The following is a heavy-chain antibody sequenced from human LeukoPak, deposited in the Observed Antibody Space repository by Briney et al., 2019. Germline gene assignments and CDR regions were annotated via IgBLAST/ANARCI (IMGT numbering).Heavy chain of an antibody. D-gene: IGHD4-17*01. CDR3: AKGHSDFGTGFDC. CDR2: ISGSGGST. V-gene: IGHV3-23*01. CDR1: GFTFSSFSNFA. Sequence: PGESMRLSCAASGFTFSSFSNFAMSWVRQAPGEELECVSVISGSGGSTYYADSVKGRFTISRDNSKKTLDLQMNSLRAEDTAVYFCAKGHSDFGTGFDCWGQGTLVIVSS. J-gene: IGHJ4*02.